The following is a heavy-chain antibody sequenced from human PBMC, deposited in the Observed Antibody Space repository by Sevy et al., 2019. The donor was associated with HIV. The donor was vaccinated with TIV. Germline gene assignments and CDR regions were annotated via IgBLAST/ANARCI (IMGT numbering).Heavy chain of an antibody. V-gene: IGHV1-18*04. CDR3: ARAFCSGGSCYSLAY. CDR1: GYTFTGYY. Sequence: ASVKVSCKASGYTFTGYYMHWVRQAPGQGLEWMGWISPFNGDTNYAQKFQGRVTMITDTSTTTAYMELRSLRSDDTAVYFCARAFCSGGSCYSLAYWGQGALVTVSS. J-gene: IGHJ4*02. CDR2: ISPFNGDT. D-gene: IGHD2-15*01.